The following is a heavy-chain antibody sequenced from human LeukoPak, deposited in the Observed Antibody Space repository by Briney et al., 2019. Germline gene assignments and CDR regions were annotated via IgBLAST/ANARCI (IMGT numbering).Heavy chain of an antibody. Sequence: GGSLRLSCAASGFTLSSYWIHWVRQAPGKGLVWVSRINSDGRRTTYADSVEGRFTISRGNAKNTLYLQMNSLRTEDTAVYYCAKTTGRADYSSDGGYYGLDVWGQGTTVTVSS. D-gene: IGHD4-11*01. CDR1: GFTLSSYW. CDR2: INSDGRRT. CDR3: AKTTGRADYSSDGGYYGLDV. V-gene: IGHV3-74*01. J-gene: IGHJ6*02.